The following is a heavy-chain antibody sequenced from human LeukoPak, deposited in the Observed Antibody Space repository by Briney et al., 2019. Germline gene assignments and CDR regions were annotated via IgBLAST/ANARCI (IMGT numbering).Heavy chain of an antibody. Sequence: PSETLSLTCTVSGGSISSSSYYWGWIRQPPEKGLEWIGSIYYSGSTYYSPSLKSRVTISVDTSKNQFSLKLYSVTAADTAVYYCARTIAAAPYNDMNVWGQGTTVTVSS. CDR1: GGSISSSSYY. CDR3: ARTIAAAPYNDMNV. J-gene: IGHJ6*02. CDR2: IYYSGST. V-gene: IGHV4-39*01. D-gene: IGHD6-13*01.